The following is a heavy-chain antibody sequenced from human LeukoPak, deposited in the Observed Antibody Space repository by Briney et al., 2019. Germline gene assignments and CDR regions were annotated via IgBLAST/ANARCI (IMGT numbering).Heavy chain of an antibody. D-gene: IGHD2-8*01. CDR3: ASGSFCTNGVCYKGFDY. J-gene: IGHJ4*02. CDR2: IMSDGSTT. V-gene: IGHV3-74*01. Sequence: GGSLRLSCAASGFTFSTSWMHWVRQAPGKGLVWVSRIMSDGSTTTYADSVKGRFTISRDNAKNTLFLQMNSLRAEDTAVYYCASGSFCTNGVCYKGFDYWGQGTLVSVSS. CDR1: GFTFSTSW.